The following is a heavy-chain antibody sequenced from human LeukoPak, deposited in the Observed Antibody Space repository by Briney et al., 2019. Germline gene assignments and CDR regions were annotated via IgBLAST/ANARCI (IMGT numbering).Heavy chain of an antibody. CDR3: ARGPMVRGVTTNYYYYYYMDV. Sequence: ASVKVSCKASGYTFTSYDINWVRQATGQGLEWMGWMNPYSGNTGYAQKFQGRVTITRNTSISTAYMELSSLRSEDTAVYYCARGPMVRGVTTNYYYYYYMDVWGKGTTVTVSS. V-gene: IGHV1-8*03. D-gene: IGHD3-10*01. J-gene: IGHJ6*03. CDR2: MNPYSGNT. CDR1: GYTFTSYD.